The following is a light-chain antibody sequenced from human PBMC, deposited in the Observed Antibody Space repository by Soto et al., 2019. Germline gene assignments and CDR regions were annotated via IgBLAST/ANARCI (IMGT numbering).Light chain of an antibody. J-gene: IGKJ4*01. CDR2: KAS. V-gene: IGKV1-5*03. CDR3: QQHERYPMT. Sequence: DSQMTQFPSTLSASVGDRVTITCRASQSISPWLAWYQQKPGKAPKILISKASTLQSGVPPRFSGSGSGTEFTLTISSLQPDDFATYYCQQHERYPMTFGGGTKVEIK. CDR1: QSISPW.